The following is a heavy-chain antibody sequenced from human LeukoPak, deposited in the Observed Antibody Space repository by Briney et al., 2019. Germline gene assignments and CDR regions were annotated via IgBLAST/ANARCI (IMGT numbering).Heavy chain of an antibody. V-gene: IGHV3-20*04. CDR3: ARGRCSGGSCYNAFDI. D-gene: IGHD2-15*01. CDR1: GFTFDDYG. CDR2: INWNGGST. J-gene: IGHJ3*02. Sequence: GGSLRLSCAASGFTFDDYGMSWVRQAPGKGLEWVSGINWNGGSTGYADSVKGRFTISRDNAKNSLYLQMNSLRAEDTALYYCARGRCSGGSCYNAFDIWGQGTMVTVPS.